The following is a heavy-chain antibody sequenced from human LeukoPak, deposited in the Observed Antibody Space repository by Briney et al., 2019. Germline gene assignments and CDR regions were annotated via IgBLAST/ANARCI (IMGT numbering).Heavy chain of an antibody. V-gene: IGHV1-69*05. D-gene: IGHD7-27*01. Sequence: GASVKVPCKASCYTFTSYGISRVRQAPGQGLGWMGGNIHIFGTANYAQKFQGRVTITTDESTSTAYRELSSLRSEDTAVYYCAKDDLGWGQGTLVTVSS. CDR3: AKDDLG. CDR2: NIHIFGTA. CDR1: CYTFTSYG. J-gene: IGHJ4*02.